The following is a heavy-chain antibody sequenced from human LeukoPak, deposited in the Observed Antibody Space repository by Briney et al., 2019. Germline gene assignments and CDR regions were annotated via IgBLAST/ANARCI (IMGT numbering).Heavy chain of an antibody. Sequence: GGSLRLSCAASGFTFRSYWMHWVHQAPGKGLVWVSRINSDGSSTSYADSVKGRFTISRDSAKNTLYLQMNSLRVEDSAVYYCARDQIYCSGGYCYFDYWGQGTLVTVSS. D-gene: IGHD2-15*01. V-gene: IGHV3-74*01. CDR2: INSDGSST. J-gene: IGHJ4*02. CDR3: ARDQIYCSGGYCYFDY. CDR1: GFTFRSYW.